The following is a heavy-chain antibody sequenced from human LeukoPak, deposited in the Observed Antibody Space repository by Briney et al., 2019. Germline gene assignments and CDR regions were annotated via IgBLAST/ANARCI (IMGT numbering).Heavy chain of an antibody. V-gene: IGHV3-48*01. J-gene: IGHJ4*02. Sequence: GGSLRLSCAASGFTFNTYSMNWVRQAPGKGLEWVSFISRVISTVYYADSVKGRFTISRDNAKNSMYLQMNSLRVEDTAVYYCARGSSWLDYWGQGILVTASS. CDR2: ISRVISTV. CDR1: GFTFNTYS. D-gene: IGHD6-13*01. CDR3: ARGSSWLDY.